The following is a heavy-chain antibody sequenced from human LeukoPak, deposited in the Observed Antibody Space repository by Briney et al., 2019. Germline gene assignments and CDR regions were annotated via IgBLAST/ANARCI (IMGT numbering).Heavy chain of an antibody. CDR3: AIDSSGSYYLDY. V-gene: IGHV4-34*01. CDR2: INHSGST. Sequence: SETLSLTCAVYGGSFSGYYWSWIRQPPGKGLEWIGEINHSGSTNYNPSLKSRATISVDTSKNQFSLKLSSVTAADTAVYYCAIDSSGSYYLDYWGQGTLVTVSS. D-gene: IGHD1-26*01. J-gene: IGHJ4*02. CDR1: GGSFSGYY.